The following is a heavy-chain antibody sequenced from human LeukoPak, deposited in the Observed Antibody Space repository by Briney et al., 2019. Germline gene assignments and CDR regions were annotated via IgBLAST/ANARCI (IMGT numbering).Heavy chain of an antibody. CDR2: IYYSGST. CDR1: GGSISSYY. V-gene: IGHV4-59*01. D-gene: IGHD5-24*01. J-gene: IGHJ4*02. CDR3: AREIGDRDGYSFDY. Sequence: SETLSLTCTVSGGSISSYYWSWIRQPPGKGLEWIGYIYYSGSTNYNPSLKSRVTISVDTSKNQFSLKLSSVTAADTAVYYCAREIGDRDGYSFDYWAREPWSPSPQ.